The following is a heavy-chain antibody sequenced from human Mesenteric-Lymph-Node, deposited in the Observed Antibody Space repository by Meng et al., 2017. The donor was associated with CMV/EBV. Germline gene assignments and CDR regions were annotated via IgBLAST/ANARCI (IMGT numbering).Heavy chain of an antibody. Sequence: GESLKIPCAASGFSFDDYAMHWVRQAPGKGLEWVSGISGGGGRIYNADPVKGRFTISRDNSKNTVYLQMNSLRGEDTAVYYCAKDILRSDTYIDSWSGYHYGMDVWGQGTTVTVSS. CDR2: ISGGGGRI. CDR3: AKDILRSDTYIDSWSGYHYGMDV. V-gene: IGHV3-23*01. D-gene: IGHD3-3*01. J-gene: IGHJ6*02. CDR1: GFSFDDYA.